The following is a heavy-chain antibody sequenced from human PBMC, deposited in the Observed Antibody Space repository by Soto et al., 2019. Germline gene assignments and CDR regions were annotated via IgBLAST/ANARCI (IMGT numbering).Heavy chain of an antibody. CDR2: IYYSGIT. Sequence: AETLCLSCIVTVDSISSRTYYWGWIRQPRGKGLEWIGSIYYSGITYNNPSLRSRVSMSIDTSKDQFSLKLKSVTAADAAVYFCARQRTSVVTQAYFDVWGPGSMVTVSS. D-gene: IGHD2-21*02. CDR3: ARQRTSVVTQAYFDV. V-gene: IGHV4-39*01. J-gene: IGHJ4*02. CDR1: VDSISSRTYY.